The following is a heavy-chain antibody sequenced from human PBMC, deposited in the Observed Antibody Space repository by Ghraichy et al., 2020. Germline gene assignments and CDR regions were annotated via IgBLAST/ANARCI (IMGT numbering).Heavy chain of an antibody. D-gene: IGHD3-3*01. Sequence: SETLSLTCTVSGGSISSYYWSWIRQPAGKGLEWIGRIYTSGSTNYNPSLKSRVTMSVDTSKNQFSLKLSSVTAADTAVYYCERDPEDFWSGYFDYWGQGTLVTVSS. CDR3: ERDPEDFWSGYFDY. J-gene: IGHJ4*02. CDR2: IYTSGST. V-gene: IGHV4-4*07. CDR1: GGSISSYY.